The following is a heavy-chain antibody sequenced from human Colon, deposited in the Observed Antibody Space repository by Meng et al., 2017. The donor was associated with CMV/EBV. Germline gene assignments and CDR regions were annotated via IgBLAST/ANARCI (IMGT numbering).Heavy chain of an antibody. CDR2: INHNGIT. J-gene: IGHJ5*02. D-gene: IGHD3-3*01. CDR1: GVPLSGDH. CDR3: TRQIWSGSLYNWFDP. V-gene: IGHV4-34*01. Sequence: GVPLSGDHWSWIRQPPGKSPWWIGVINHNGITKYTPSHKRRLTVSVDTSENQFSLRLRSVTAADTAVYYCTRQIWSGSLYNWFDPWGQGTLVTVSS.